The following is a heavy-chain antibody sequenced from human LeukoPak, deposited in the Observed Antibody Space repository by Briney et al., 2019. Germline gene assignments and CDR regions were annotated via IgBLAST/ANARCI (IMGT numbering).Heavy chain of an antibody. CDR3: ARDQGYDSSGYYLRAFDI. CDR2: INPNSGGT. Sequence: ASVKVSCKASGYTFTGYYMHWVRQAPGQGLEWMGWINPNSGGTNYAQKFQGRVTMTRDTSISTAYMELSRLRSDDTAVYYCARDQGYDSSGYYLRAFDIWGQGTMVTVSS. V-gene: IGHV1-2*02. D-gene: IGHD3-22*01. J-gene: IGHJ3*02. CDR1: GYTFTGYY.